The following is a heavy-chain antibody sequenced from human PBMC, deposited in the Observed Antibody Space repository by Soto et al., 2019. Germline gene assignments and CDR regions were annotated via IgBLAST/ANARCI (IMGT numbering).Heavy chain of an antibody. CDR3: AGDQGWELFAAFAVLGDYYGMDV. D-gene: IGHD1-26*01. CDR2: ISAYNGNT. Sequence: ASVKVSCKASGYTFTSYGISWVRQAPGQGLEWMGWISAYNGNTNYAQKLQGRVTMTTDTSTSTAYMELRSLRSDDTAVYYCAGDQGWELFAAFAVLGDYYGMDVWGQGTTVTVSS. J-gene: IGHJ6*02. V-gene: IGHV1-18*04. CDR1: GYTFTSYG.